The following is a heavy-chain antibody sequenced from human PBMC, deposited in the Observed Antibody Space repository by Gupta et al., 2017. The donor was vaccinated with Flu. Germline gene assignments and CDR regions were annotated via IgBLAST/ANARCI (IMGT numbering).Heavy chain of an antibody. Sequence: QPPGKGLEWIGYIHYSGGTNYNPSLKSRVTISLDTSKIQFSLRLNSVTAADTAVYYCTRDLQLGGGYYGMDVWGQGTTVTVSS. D-gene: IGHD3-16*01. V-gene: IGHV4-59*01. CDR2: IHYSGGT. J-gene: IGHJ6*02. CDR3: TRDLQLGGGYYGMDV.